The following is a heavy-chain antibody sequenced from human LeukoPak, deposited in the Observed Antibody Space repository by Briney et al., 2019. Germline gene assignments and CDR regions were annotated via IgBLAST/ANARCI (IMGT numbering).Heavy chain of an antibody. CDR1: GGSISSGAYY. CDR3: AGEGWRLLFREYFHH. D-gene: IGHD2-21*02. V-gene: IGHV4-30-4*01. J-gene: IGHJ1*01. CDR2: IYYSGST. Sequence: PSETLSLTCTVSGGSISSGAYYWSWIRQPPGKGLEWIGYIYYSGSTYYNPSLKSRVTISVDTSKNQFSLKLSSVTAADTAVYYCAGEGWRLLFREYFHHWGQGTLVTVSS.